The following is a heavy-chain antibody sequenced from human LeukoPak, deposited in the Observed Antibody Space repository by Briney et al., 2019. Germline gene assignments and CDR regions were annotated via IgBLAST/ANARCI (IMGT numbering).Heavy chain of an antibody. J-gene: IGHJ4*02. CDR3: ARVYEGGTMVRGVIRY. D-gene: IGHD3-10*01. Sequence: GSLRLSCAASGFTFNSYAMHWVRQAPGKGLEYVSAISSNGGSTYYANSVKGRFTISRDNSKNTLYLQMGSLRAEDTAVYYCARVYEGGTMVRGVIRYWGQGTLVTVSS. CDR2: ISSNGGST. CDR1: GFTFNSYA. V-gene: IGHV3-64*01.